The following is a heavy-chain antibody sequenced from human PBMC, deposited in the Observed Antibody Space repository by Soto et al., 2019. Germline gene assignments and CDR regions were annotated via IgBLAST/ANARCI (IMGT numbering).Heavy chain of an antibody. Sequence: PGGSLRLSCAASGFTFSDYYMSWIRQAPGKGLEWVSYNSSSSSYTNYADSVKGRFTISRDNAKNSLYLQMNSLRAEDTAVYYCARTPSLWSALPHWFDPWGQGTLVTVSS. V-gene: IGHV3-11*06. D-gene: IGHD3-3*01. CDR3: ARTPSLWSALPHWFDP. CDR2: NSSSSSYT. CDR1: GFTFSDYY. J-gene: IGHJ5*02.